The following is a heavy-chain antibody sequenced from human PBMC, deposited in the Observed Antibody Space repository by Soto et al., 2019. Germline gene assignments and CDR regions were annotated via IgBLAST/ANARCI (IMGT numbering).Heavy chain of an antibody. V-gene: IGHV3-30*18. CDR1: GSSFSRYG. J-gene: IGHJ4*02. D-gene: IGHD6-13*01. Sequence: QVQLVESGGGGVQPGRSLRLSCAASGSSFSRYGIHWVRQVPGKGLEWVAVISYDGTYKHYADAVKGRFTFSRDNSKKAVDLQMNSLRAEDTAVYYCAKDRGYYSSSRPFYWGQGTLVTVSS. CDR2: ISYDGTYK. CDR3: AKDRGYYSSSRPFY.